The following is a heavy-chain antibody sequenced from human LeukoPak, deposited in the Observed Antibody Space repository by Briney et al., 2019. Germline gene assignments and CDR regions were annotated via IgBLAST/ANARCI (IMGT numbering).Heavy chain of an antibody. CDR3: GRESFGGRCSRTGCDQSTWVDP. Sequence: PSETLSLTCTVSGGSISSLYWTWIRQPPGKGLEWIGNIHNSGSTNYNPSLKSRVTISVDTAKNQFSLRLNSVTAADTAVYYCGRESFGGRCSRTGCDQSTWVDPWGQGSLVTVSS. J-gene: IGHJ5*02. CDR2: IHNSGST. V-gene: IGHV4-59*11. CDR1: GGSISSLY. D-gene: IGHD1-14*01.